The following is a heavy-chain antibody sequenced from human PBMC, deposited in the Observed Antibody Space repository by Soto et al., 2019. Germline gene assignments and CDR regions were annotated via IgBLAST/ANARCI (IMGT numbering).Heavy chain of an antibody. CDR2: ISGSGGST. Sequence: PGGSLRLSCAASGFTFNNYWMHWVRQAPGKGLVWVSAISGSGGSTYYADSVKGRFTISRDNSKNTLYLQMNSLRAEDTAVYYCAKTLSGSYYYYGMDVWGQGTTVTVSS. D-gene: IGHD1-26*01. J-gene: IGHJ6*02. CDR1: GFTFNNYW. V-gene: IGHV3-23*01. CDR3: AKTLSGSYYYYGMDV.